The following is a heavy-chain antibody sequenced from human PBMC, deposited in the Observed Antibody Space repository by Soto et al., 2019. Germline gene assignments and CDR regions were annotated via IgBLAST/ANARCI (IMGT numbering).Heavy chain of an antibody. J-gene: IGHJ4*02. Sequence: QVQLVQSGAEVKKPGASVKVSCKASGYSFISYGLSWVRQAPGQGLEWMGWISTHSGNTNYAQKFHGRASMTTDPTTSPGYMEVRSLRSDDTAVYYCAQMAASYDRIPNYSDSLGQGNLVTVSA. CDR1: GYSFISYG. V-gene: IGHV1-18*01. D-gene: IGHD5-12*01. CDR3: AQMAASYDRIPNYSDS. CDR2: ISTHSGNT.